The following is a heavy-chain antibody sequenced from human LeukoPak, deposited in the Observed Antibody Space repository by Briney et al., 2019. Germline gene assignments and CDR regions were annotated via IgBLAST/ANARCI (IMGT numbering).Heavy chain of an antibody. CDR2: VIPAGGST. Sequence: PGGSLRLSCAASGFTFSNYWMLWVRQAPGKGLVWVSRVIPAGGSTSYADSVKGRFSMSRDNAKNTLYLQMNSLRAEDTAVYFCARGTSTAYDYWGQGTLVTVSS. V-gene: IGHV3-74*01. CDR1: GFTFSNYW. CDR3: ARGTSTAYDY. J-gene: IGHJ4*02. D-gene: IGHD2/OR15-2a*01.